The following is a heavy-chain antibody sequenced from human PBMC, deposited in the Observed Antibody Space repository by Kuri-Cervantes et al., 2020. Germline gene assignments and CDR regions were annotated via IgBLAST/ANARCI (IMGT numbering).Heavy chain of an antibody. CDR1: GGSFSGYY. CDR2: INHSGST. V-gene: IGHV4-34*01. D-gene: IGHD3-3*01. Sequence: SETLSLTCAVYGGSFSGYYWSWIRQPPEKGLEWIGEINHSGSTNYNPSLKSRVTISVDTPKNQFSLKLSSVTAADTAVYYCARASYDFWSGYYPYYYYMDVWGKGTTVTVSS. J-gene: IGHJ6*03. CDR3: ARASYDFWSGYYPYYYYMDV.